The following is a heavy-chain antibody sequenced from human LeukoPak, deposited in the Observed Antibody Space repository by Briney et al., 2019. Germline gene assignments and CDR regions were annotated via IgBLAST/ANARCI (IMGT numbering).Heavy chain of an antibody. CDR2: INAGNGNT. J-gene: IGHJ6*04. D-gene: IGHD3-10*01. V-gene: IGHV1-3*01. Sequence: GASVKVSCKASGYTFTSYVMHWVRQAPGQRLEWMGWINAGNGNTKYSQKFQGRVTITRDTSVSTAYMELSSLRSEDTAVYYCASGYYYGSGSYAGMDVWGKGTTVTVSS. CDR1: GYTFTSYV. CDR3: ASGYYYGSGSYAGMDV.